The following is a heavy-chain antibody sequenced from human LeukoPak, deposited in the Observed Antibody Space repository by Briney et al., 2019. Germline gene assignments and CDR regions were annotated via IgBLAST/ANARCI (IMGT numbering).Heavy chain of an antibody. CDR2: ISESGDAT. CDR1: GFTFSSCA. Sequence: PGGSLRHSCAASGFTFSSCAMSWVRQAPGEGLEWVSAISESGDATYYADSVRGRFTISRDNSKNTLYLQMNRLRVDDTAIYYCAKDRDYWGQGTLVTVSS. V-gene: IGHV3-23*01. CDR3: AKDRDY. J-gene: IGHJ4*02.